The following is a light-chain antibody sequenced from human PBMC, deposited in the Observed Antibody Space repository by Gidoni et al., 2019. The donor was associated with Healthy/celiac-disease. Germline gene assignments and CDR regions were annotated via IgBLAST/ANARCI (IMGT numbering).Light chain of an antibody. Sequence: DIVMTQSPDSLAVSLGERATINCKSSPSVLYSSNNKNYLAWYQQKPGQPPKLLIYWASTRESGVPDRFSGSGSGTDFTLTISSLQAEDVAVYYCQQYYSTPITFXXXTRLEIK. CDR3: QQYYSTPIT. CDR1: PSVLYSSNNKNY. CDR2: WAS. V-gene: IGKV4-1*01. J-gene: IGKJ5*01.